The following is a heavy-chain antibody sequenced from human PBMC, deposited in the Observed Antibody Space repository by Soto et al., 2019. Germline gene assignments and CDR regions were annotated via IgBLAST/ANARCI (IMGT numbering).Heavy chain of an antibody. CDR3: VHRAALTFAF. CDR2: IDGDDEK. J-gene: IGHJ4*02. V-gene: IGHV2-5*02. D-gene: IGHD6-25*01. CDR1: GFSLTTTAEA. Sequence: SGPTLVNTTQTLTLTCTFSGFSLTTTAEAVAWIRQPPGKALEWLALIDGDDEKRYSPSLRSRVTISKDTSKNQVVLTVTNMDPVDTGTYFCVHRAALTFAFWGQGTLVTVSS.